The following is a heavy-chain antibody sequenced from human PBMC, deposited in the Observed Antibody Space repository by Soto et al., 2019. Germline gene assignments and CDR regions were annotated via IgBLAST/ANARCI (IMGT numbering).Heavy chain of an antibody. J-gene: IGHJ6*02. CDR3: AKDKSPYYYFWSGYGRPRDSSGMDV. CDR1: GFTFDDYT. CDR2: ISWDGGST. Sequence: GGSLRLSCAASGFTFDDYTMHWVRQAPGKGLEWVSLISWDGGSTYYADSVKGRFTISRDNSKNSLYLQMNSLRTEDTALYYCAKDKSPYYYFWSGYGRPRDSSGMDVWGQGTTVTVSS. D-gene: IGHD3-3*01. V-gene: IGHV3-43*01.